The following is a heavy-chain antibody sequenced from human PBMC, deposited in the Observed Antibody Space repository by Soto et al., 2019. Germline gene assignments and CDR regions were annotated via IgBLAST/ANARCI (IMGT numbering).Heavy chain of an antibody. J-gene: IGHJ4*02. D-gene: IGHD3-22*01. CDR1: GFTFTSYG. CDR3: AREKYYYDSSGPHLDY. CDR2: ISAYNGNT. Sequence: ASVKVSCKASGFTFTSYGISWVRQAPGQGLEWMGWISAYNGNTNYAQKLQGRVTMTTDTSTSTAYMELRSLRSDDTAVYYCAREKYYYDSSGPHLDYWGQGTLVTVSS. V-gene: IGHV1-18*01.